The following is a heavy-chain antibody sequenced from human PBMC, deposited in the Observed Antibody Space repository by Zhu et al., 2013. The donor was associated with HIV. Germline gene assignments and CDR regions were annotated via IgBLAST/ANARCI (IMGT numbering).Heavy chain of an antibody. CDR1: GFTFSSYA. Sequence: VQLVESGGGVVQPGRSLRLSCAASGFTFSSYAMHWVRQAPGKGLEWVAVISYDGSNKYYADSVKGRFTISRDNSKNTLYLQMNSLRAEDTAVYYCARGSSWDYFDYWGQGTLVTVSS. CDR2: ISYDGSNK. J-gene: IGHJ4*02. D-gene: IGHD6-13*01. V-gene: IGHV3-30-3*01. CDR3: ARGSSWDYFDY.